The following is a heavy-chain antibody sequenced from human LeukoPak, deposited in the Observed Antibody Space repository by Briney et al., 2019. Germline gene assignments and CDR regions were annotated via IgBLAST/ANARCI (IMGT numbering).Heavy chain of an antibody. D-gene: IGHD6-13*01. CDR3: ARRSYSSSWLFFDY. Sequence: ECLKISCKGSGYSFTSYWIGWVRQMPGKGLEWMGTIYPGDSDTRNGPSFQDQVTISADKSISTAYLQWSSLKASNTAMYYCARRSYSSSWLFFDYWGQGTLVTVSS. V-gene: IGHV5-51*01. CDR2: IYPGDSDT. CDR1: GYSFTSYW. J-gene: IGHJ4*02.